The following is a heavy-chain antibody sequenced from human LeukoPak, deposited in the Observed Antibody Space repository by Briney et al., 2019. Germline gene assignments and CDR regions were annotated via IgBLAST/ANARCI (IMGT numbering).Heavy chain of an antibody. D-gene: IGHD2-21*02. V-gene: IGHV5-10-1*01. Sequence: GESLKISCKGSGYSFTTYWISWVRQMPGKGLEWMGRIAPSDSYTYYSPSFRGHVTISADKSINTAYLQWTSLRASDTAMYYCARRLASCGGDCYSFDYWGQGTLVTVSS. CDR1: GYSFTTYW. CDR2: IAPSDSYT. CDR3: ARRLASCGGDCYSFDY. J-gene: IGHJ4*02.